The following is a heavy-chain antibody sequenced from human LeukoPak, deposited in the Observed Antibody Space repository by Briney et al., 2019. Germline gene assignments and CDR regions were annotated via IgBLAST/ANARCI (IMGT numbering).Heavy chain of an antibody. CDR1: GYSITSYW. J-gene: IGHJ4*02. Sequence: GESLRISCRGSGYSITSYWISWVRQMPGKGLQWMGRINPSDSYTNYSPSFQGHVTISADKSISTAYLQWSSLKASDTAIYYCARRGDYVWGSYRMYYFDYWGQGTLVTVSS. CDR3: ARRGDYVWGSYRMYYFDY. D-gene: IGHD3-16*02. V-gene: IGHV5-10-1*01. CDR2: INPSDSYT.